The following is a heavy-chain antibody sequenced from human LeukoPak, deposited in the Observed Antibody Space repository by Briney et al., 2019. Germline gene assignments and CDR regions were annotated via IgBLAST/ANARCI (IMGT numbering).Heavy chain of an antibody. D-gene: IGHD1-1*01. CDR2: IPYDGSNK. CDR3: AKFSGTIETIDY. Sequence: GGSLRLSCAASGFPFSSYAMHWVRQAPGKGLEWVAFIPYDGSNKYYADSVKGRFTISRDNSKNTLYLQMNSLRAEDTAVYYCAKFSGTIETIDYWGQGTLVTVSS. V-gene: IGHV3-30*02. CDR1: GFPFSSYA. J-gene: IGHJ4*02.